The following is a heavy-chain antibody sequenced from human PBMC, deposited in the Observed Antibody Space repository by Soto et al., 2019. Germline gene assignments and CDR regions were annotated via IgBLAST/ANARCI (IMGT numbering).Heavy chain of an antibody. CDR2: ISGSGGST. CDR1: GFTFSSYA. CDR3: AKGPNYYDSSGYYLPFDY. J-gene: IGHJ4*02. V-gene: IGHV3-23*01. Sequence: GGSLRLSCAASGFTFSSYAMSWVRQAPGKGLEWVSAISGSGGSTYYADSVKGRFTISRDNSKNTLYLQMNSLRAEDTAVYYCAKGPNYYDSSGYYLPFDYWGQGTLVTVSS. D-gene: IGHD3-22*01.